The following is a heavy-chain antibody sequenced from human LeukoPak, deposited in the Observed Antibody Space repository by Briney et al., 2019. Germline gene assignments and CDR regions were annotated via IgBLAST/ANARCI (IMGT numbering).Heavy chain of an antibody. J-gene: IGHJ3*02. CDR2: ISSSSSSI. CDR1: GFTFSSYS. CDR3: ARPDVPAAILDAFDI. Sequence: GGSLRLSCAASGFTFSSYSMNWVRQAPGKGLEWVSYISSSSSSIYYADSVKGRFTISRDNSKNTLYLQMNSLRAEDTAVYYCARPDVPAAILDAFDIWGQGTMVTVSS. D-gene: IGHD2-2*01. V-gene: IGHV3-48*01.